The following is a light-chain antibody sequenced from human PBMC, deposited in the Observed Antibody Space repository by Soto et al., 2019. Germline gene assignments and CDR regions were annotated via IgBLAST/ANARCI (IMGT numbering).Light chain of an antibody. V-gene: IGLV2-23*01. Sequence: QSALTQPASVSGSPGQSITISCTGTSSDVGSYNLVSWYQQHPGKAPKLMIYEGSKRPAGVSNRFSGSKSGNTASLTISGLQAEDEAYYYCCSDAGSSTSYVFGTGTKVTVL. CDR2: EGS. CDR1: SSDVGSYNL. J-gene: IGLJ1*01. CDR3: CSDAGSSTSYV.